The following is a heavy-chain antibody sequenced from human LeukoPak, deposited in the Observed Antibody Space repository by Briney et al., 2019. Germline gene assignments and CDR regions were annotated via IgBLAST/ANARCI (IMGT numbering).Heavy chain of an antibody. V-gene: IGHV3-23*01. J-gene: IGHJ4*02. CDR3: AKDRVQQLEPYFDY. CDR2: ISGSGGST. CDR1: GFTFSSYA. D-gene: IGHD6-13*01. Sequence: GGSLRLYCAASGFTFSSYAMRWVRQAPGKGLEWVSAISGSGGSTYYADSVKGRFTISRDNSKNTLYLQMNSLRAEDTAVYYCAKDRVQQLEPYFDYWGQGTLVTVSS.